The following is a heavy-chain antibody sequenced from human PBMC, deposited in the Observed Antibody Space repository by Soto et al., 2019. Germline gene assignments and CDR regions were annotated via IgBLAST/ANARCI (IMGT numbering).Heavy chain of an antibody. CDR2: ISVDNGDT. Sequence: PSVKVSCKASGYTFRSHGISWVRQAPGQGLEWMGWISVDNGDTNYAQKLQGRVTMTTDTSTSTAYMELRSLRSDDTAVYYCARDGAPGFAVTTDYWGQGTLVTVSS. D-gene: IGHD4-17*01. J-gene: IGHJ4*02. CDR1: GYTFRSHG. CDR3: ARDGAPGFAVTTDY. V-gene: IGHV1-18*01.